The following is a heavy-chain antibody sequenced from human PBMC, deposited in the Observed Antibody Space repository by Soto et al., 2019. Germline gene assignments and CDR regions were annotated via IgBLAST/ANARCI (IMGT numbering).Heavy chain of an antibody. Sequence: QVQLQESGPGLVKPSETLSLTCTVSGGSISSYYWSWIRQPAGKGLEWIGRIYTSGSTNSNPSLKSRVTMSLDTSKNQFYLKLRAVTAADTAVYYCAKDDSSGYCDYWGQGTLGTVSS. CDR2: IYTSGST. V-gene: IGHV4-4*07. D-gene: IGHD3-22*01. CDR1: GGSISSYY. CDR3: AKDDSSGYCDY. J-gene: IGHJ4*02.